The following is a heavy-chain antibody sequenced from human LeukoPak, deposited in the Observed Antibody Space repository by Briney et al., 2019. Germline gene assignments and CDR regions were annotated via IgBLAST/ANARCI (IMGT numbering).Heavy chain of an antibody. V-gene: IGHV3-30*02. CDR2: IRFDGSNK. D-gene: IGHD2-2*02. J-gene: IGHJ4*02. Sequence: GGSLRLSCAASGFTFSSYGMHWVRQAPGKGLEWVAFIRFDGSNKYYADSVKGRFTISRDNSKNTLYLQMNSLRAEDTAVYYCASWGYCSSTSCYKGGDYWGQGTLVTVSS. CDR3: ASWGYCSSTSCYKGGDY. CDR1: GFTFSSYG.